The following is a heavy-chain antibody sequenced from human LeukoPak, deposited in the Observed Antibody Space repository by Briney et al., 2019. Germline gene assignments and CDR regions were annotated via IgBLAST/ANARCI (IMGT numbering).Heavy chain of an antibody. V-gene: IGHV3-33*07. J-gene: IGHJ6*03. D-gene: IGHD2-15*01. CDR2: IWYDGSNK. CDR3: ARARGWQPNYYYYYMDV. Sequence: GGSLRLSCTPSGFTFNSYAMFWVRQAPGKGLEWVSLIWYDGSNKYYADSVKGRFTISRDNSKNTLYLQMNSLRAEDTAVYYCARARGWQPNYYYYYMDVWAQGHGHRLL. CDR1: GFTFNSYA.